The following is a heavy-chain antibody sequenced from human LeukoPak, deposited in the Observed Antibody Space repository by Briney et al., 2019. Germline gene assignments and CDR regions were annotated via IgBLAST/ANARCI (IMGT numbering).Heavy chain of an antibody. CDR2: IYPGDSDT. CDR1: GYSFTSYW. CDR3: ARRRTYYYNTPDAFDI. V-gene: IGHV5-51*01. D-gene: IGHD3-22*01. Sequence: GESLKISCKGSGYSFTSYWIGWVRQMPGKGLEWMGIIYPGDSDTRYSPSFQGQVTISADKSISTAYLQWSSLKALDTAMYYCARRRTYYYNTPDAFDIWGQGTMVTVSS. J-gene: IGHJ3*02.